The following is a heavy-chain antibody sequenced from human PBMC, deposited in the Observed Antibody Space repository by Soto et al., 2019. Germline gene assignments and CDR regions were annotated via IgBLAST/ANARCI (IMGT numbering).Heavy chain of an antibody. CDR3: AREPGCGLGALDI. J-gene: IGHJ3*02. CDR2: VYYSGST. Sequence: PSETLSLTCNVSGASINTGGYYWSWIRQHPGKGLEWIGFVYYSGSTSYSPSLESRVSISVDPSKRQFYLELASVTAADSAVYYCAREPGCGLGALDIGGQGTTVTVSS. D-gene: IGHD2-15*01. CDR1: GASINTGGYY. V-gene: IGHV4-31*02.